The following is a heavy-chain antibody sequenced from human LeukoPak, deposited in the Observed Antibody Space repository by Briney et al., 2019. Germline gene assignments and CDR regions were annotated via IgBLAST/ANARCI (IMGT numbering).Heavy chain of an antibody. CDR1: GGSISSSSYY. CDR3: ARVVGTMIVVVITTPGYFDY. CDR2: IYYSGST. J-gene: IGHJ4*02. D-gene: IGHD3-22*01. Sequence: PSETLSLTCTASGGSISSSSYYWGWIRQPPGKGLEWIGSIYYSGSTYYNPSLKSRVTISVDTSKNQFSLKLSSVTAADTAVYYCARVVGTMIVVVITTPGYFDYWGQGTLVTVSS. V-gene: IGHV4-39*01.